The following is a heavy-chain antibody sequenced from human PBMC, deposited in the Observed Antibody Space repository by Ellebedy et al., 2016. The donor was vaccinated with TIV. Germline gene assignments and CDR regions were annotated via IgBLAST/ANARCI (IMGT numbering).Heavy chain of an antibody. Sequence: ASVKVSCXASGYTFTASDINWVRHAPGQGREWRGWMNPNNGDTGYIQKLQGRVTMTRDTSISTAYMELSSLKSEDTAVYYCTRDHSGSGSARGYWGQGTLVTVSS. D-gene: IGHD3-10*01. J-gene: IGHJ4*02. CDR1: GYTFTASD. V-gene: IGHV1-8*02. CDR2: MNPNNGDT. CDR3: TRDHSGSGSARGY.